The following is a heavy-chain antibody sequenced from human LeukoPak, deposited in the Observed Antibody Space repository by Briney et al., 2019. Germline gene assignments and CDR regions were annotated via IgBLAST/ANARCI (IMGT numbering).Heavy chain of an antibody. Sequence: SVKVSCXASGGTFSSYAISWVRQAPGQGLEWMGGIIPIFGTANYAHKFQGRVTITTDESTSTAYMELSSLRSEDTAVYYCARDLGRSTTGTTGWFDPWGQGTLVTVSS. CDR3: ARDLGRSTTGTTGWFDP. J-gene: IGHJ5*02. CDR2: IIPIFGTA. D-gene: IGHD1-1*01. V-gene: IGHV1-69*05. CDR1: GGTFSSYA.